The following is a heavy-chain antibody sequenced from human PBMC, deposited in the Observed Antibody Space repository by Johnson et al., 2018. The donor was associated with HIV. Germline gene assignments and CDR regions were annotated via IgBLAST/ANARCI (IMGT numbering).Heavy chain of an antibody. V-gene: IGHV3-33*06. D-gene: IGHD3-22*01. CDR2: IWYDGSNK. J-gene: IGHJ3*02. CDR3: AKDPGSTMMSHAFDI. CDR1: GFSFSDYY. Sequence: QVQLVESGGGVVQPGRSLRLSCAASGFSFSDYYMSWIRQAPGKGLEWVAVIWYDGSNKYYADSVKGRFTISRDNSKNTLYLQMNILRAEDTAVYYCAKDPGSTMMSHAFDIWGQWTMVTVSS.